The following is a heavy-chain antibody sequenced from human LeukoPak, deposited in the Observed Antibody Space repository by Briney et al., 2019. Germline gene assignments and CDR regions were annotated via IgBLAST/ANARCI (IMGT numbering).Heavy chain of an antibody. D-gene: IGHD3-22*01. Sequence: GGSLRLSCAASGFTFDDYTMHWVRQAPGKGLEWVSLISGDGGSTFYADSVKGRFTISRDNSKISLYLQMNSLRTEDTALYYCAKYMHYDSSGYYYVGFDYWGQGNLVTVSS. V-gene: IGHV3-43*02. CDR3: AKYMHYDSSGYYYVGFDY. CDR1: GFTFDDYT. CDR2: ISGDGGST. J-gene: IGHJ4*02.